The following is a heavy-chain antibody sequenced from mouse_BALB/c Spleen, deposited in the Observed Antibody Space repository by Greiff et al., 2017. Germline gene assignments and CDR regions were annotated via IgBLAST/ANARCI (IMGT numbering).Heavy chain of an antibody. V-gene: IGHV1-12*01. CDR1: GYTFTSYN. CDR3: ARSGDYDAMDY. D-gene: IGHD3-1*01. J-gene: IGHJ4*01. Sequence: LQQPGAELVKPGASVKMSCKASGYTFTSYNMHWVKQTPGQGLEWIGAIYPGNGDTSYNQKFKGKATLTADKSSSTAYMQLSSLTSEDSAVYYCARSGDYDAMDYWGQGTSVTVSS. CDR2: IYPGNGDT.